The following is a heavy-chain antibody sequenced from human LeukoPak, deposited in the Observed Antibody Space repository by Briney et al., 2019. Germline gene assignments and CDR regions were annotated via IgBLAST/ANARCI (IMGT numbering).Heavy chain of an antibody. D-gene: IGHD6-6*01. Sequence: ASVKVSCKASGYTFTGYHIHWVRQAPGQGLEWMGRITPNSGDTNYAQKFQGRVTMTGDTSIGTVYLELSRLRSGDTAVYYCARIPAVWVAARRVDYWGQGTLVAVSS. J-gene: IGHJ4*02. CDR3: ARIPAVWVAARRVDY. V-gene: IGHV1-2*02. CDR1: GYTFTGYH. CDR2: ITPNSGDT.